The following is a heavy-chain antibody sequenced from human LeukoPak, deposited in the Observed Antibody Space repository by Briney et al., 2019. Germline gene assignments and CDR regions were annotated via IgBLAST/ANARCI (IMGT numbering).Heavy chain of an antibody. CDR1: GGSISSGDYY. CDR2: IYYSGST. D-gene: IGHD3-10*01. J-gene: IGHJ5*02. Sequence: ASETLSLTCTVSGGSISSGDYYWSWIRQPPGKGLEWIGYIYYSGSTYYNPSLKSRVTISVDTSKNQFSLKLSSVTAADTAVYYCARVSISMVRGVIIRYDWFDPWGQGTLVTVSS. CDR3: ARVSISMVRGVIIRYDWFDP. V-gene: IGHV4-30-4*02.